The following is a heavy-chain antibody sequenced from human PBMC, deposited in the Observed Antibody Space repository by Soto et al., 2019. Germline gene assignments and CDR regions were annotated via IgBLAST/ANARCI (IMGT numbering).Heavy chain of an antibody. J-gene: IGHJ4*02. V-gene: IGHV4-4*07. D-gene: IGHD3-10*01. CDR2: IYTSGST. CDR3: ARGGIQLSYAFDY. Sequence: SETLSLTCSVSGTSVSNYFWSWIGQSAGKGLEHIGRIYTSGSTSYNPSLKSRVTMSMDTSQTQIYLNLTSVTAADTAVYYCARGGIQLSYAFDYWGQGILVTVS. CDR1: GTSVSNYF.